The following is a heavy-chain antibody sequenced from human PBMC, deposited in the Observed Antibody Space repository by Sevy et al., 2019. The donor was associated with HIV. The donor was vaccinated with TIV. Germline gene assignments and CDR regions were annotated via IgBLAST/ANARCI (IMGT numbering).Heavy chain of an antibody. Sequence: SETLSLTCTVSGGSVSSGSYYWSWIRQPPGKGLEWIGYIYYCGSTNYNPSLKSRVTISVDTSKNQFSLKLSSVTAADTAVYYCARVPYYYGSGSYYNVNGMDVWGQGTTVTVSS. J-gene: IGHJ6*02. V-gene: IGHV4-61*01. D-gene: IGHD3-10*01. CDR2: IYYCGST. CDR1: GGSVSSGSYY. CDR3: ARVPYYYGSGSYYNVNGMDV.